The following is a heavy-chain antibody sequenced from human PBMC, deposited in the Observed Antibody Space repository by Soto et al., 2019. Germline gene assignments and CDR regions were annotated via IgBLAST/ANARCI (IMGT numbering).Heavy chain of an antibody. D-gene: IGHD3-9*01. Sequence: PGGSLRLSCAASGFTVSSNYMSWVRQAPGKGLEWVSVIYSGGSTYYADSVKGRFTISRDNSKNTLYLQMNSLRAEDTAVYYCARAERYYDILTGYYIDYYYGMDFWGQGTTVTVSS. CDR3: ARAERYYDILTGYYIDYYYGMDF. V-gene: IGHV3-66*01. J-gene: IGHJ6*02. CDR1: GFTVSSNY. CDR2: IYSGGST.